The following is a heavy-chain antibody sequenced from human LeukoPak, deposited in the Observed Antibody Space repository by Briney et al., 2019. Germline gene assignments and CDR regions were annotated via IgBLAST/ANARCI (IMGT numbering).Heavy chain of an antibody. J-gene: IGHJ4*02. Sequence: GASVKVSCKASGLTFSNYGITWVRQAPGQGLEWVGWISAYDGNTNYAQKFQGRVTMTTDTSTSTAYMELRSLRSDDTAVYYCARPFGSSWYYFDYWGQGTLVTVSS. CDR2: ISAYDGNT. V-gene: IGHV1-18*01. CDR3: ARPFGSSWYYFDY. D-gene: IGHD6-13*01. CDR1: GLTFSNYG.